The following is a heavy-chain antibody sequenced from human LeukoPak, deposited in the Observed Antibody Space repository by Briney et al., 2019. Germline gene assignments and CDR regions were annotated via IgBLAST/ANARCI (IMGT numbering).Heavy chain of an antibody. CDR3: ARDEGYTYFGSGTPYY. CDR1: GFTFSGYA. V-gene: IGHV3-30*04. D-gene: IGHD3-10*01. CDR2: ISYDGTNK. Sequence: GRSLRLSCAASGFTFSGYALHWVRQAPGKGLEWVAVISYDGTNKFYSDSVEGRFTISRDNSKNTVYLQMNSLRTEDTAVYFCARDEGYTYFGSGTPYYWGQGTLVTVSS. J-gene: IGHJ4*02.